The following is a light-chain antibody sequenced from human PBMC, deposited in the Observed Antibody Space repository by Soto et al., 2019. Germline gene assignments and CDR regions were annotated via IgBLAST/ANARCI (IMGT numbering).Light chain of an antibody. CDR2: DAS. CDR1: QSISSW. V-gene: IGKV1-5*01. CDR3: QQYNSYLLT. Sequence: DIQMTQSTSTLSASVGDRVTITCRASQSISSWLAWYQQKPGKAPKLLIYDASSLESGVTSRFSGSGSGTEFTLTISSLQPDDFATYYCQQYNSYLLTFGGGTKVEIK. J-gene: IGKJ4*01.